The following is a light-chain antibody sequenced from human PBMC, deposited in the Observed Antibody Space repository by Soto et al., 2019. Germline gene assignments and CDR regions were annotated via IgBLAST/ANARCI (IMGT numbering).Light chain of an antibody. V-gene: IGKV3-20*01. J-gene: IGKJ1*01. Sequence: EIVLTQSPGTLSLSPGQRATLSCRASQNVDNNYLAWYQQKPGQAPRLLIYGASSRAPGIPDRFGGSGSGTDFTLTISRLEPEDFAVYYCQQYGSSRWTFGQGTKVEIK. CDR1: QNVDNNY. CDR3: QQYGSSRWT. CDR2: GAS.